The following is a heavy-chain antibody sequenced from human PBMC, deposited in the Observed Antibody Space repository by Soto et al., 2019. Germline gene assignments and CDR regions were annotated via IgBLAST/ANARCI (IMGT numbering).Heavy chain of an antibody. D-gene: IGHD6-19*01. CDR3: AIQSAWDSSGWNWFDP. J-gene: IGHJ5*02. Sequence: ASVKVSCKASGYTFTSYDINRVRQATGQGLEWMGWMNPNSGNTGYAQKFQGRVTMTRNTSISTAYMELSSLRSEDTAVYYCAIQSAWDSSGWNWFDPWGQGTLVTVSS. CDR1: GYTFTSYD. V-gene: IGHV1-8*01. CDR2: MNPNSGNT.